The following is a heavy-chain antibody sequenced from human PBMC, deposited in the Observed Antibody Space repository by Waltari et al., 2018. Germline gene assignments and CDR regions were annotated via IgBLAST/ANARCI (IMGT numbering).Heavy chain of an antibody. CDR1: GGTISSSNW. Sequence: QLQESGPGLVRPSGTLSLTCTVSGGTISSSNWWTWVRQAPGKGQEWIGEIFDTGSTIYNPSLKSRLTISVDKSKNQFSLKLTSVTAADTAVYFCARDYSGGQLWNWGQGTLVTVSS. CDR2: IFDTGST. V-gene: IGHV4-4*02. CDR3: ARDYSGGQLWN. J-gene: IGHJ4*02. D-gene: IGHD5-18*01.